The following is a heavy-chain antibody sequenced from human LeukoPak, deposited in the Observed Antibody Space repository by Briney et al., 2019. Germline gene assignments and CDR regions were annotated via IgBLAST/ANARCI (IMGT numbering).Heavy chain of an antibody. D-gene: IGHD3-10*01. J-gene: IGHJ5*02. Sequence: ASVKVSCKASGYTFTSYGISWVRQAPGQGLEWMGWISAYNGNTNYAQKLQGRVTMTTDTSTSTAYMELRSLRSDDTAVYYCATMGHYYGSGSYLFSWFDPWGQGTLVTVSS. CDR3: ATMGHYYGSGSYLFSWFDP. CDR2: ISAYNGNT. V-gene: IGHV1-18*01. CDR1: GYTFTSYG.